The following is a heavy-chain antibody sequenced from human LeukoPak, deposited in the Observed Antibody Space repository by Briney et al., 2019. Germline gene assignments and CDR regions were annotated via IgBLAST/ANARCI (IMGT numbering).Heavy chain of an antibody. CDR1: GGSISSYY. J-gene: IGHJ4*02. CDR3: ARASGDFDY. Sequence: PSETLSLTCTVSGGSISSYYWSWIRQPPGKGLEWIGYIYYSGSTNYNPSLKSRVTISVDTSKNQFSLKLSSETAADTAVYYCARASGDFDYWGQGTLVTVSS. D-gene: IGHD6-25*01. CDR2: IYYSGST. V-gene: IGHV4-59*01.